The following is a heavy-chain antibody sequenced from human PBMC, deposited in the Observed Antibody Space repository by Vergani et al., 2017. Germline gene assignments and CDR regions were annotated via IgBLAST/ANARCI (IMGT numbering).Heavy chain of an antibody. Sequence: QVQLQEWGAGLLKTSETLSLTCGVSGGSFSDYYWSWIRQAPGMGLEWIGEVNHGGSTNYNPSLKSRVSISVDTSKNQFSLQLTSVTAADSALYFCASIARAPARRIPPPAYWGQGILVTVSS. D-gene: IGHD2-21*01. V-gene: IGHV4-34*01. J-gene: IGHJ4*02. CDR3: ASIARAPARRIPPPAY. CDR1: GGSFSDYY. CDR2: VNHGGST.